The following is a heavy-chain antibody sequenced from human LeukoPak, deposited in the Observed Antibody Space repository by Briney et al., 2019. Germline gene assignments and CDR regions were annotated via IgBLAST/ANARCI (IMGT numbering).Heavy chain of an antibody. CDR3: ARDLRGVEYFDS. V-gene: IGHV3-21*01. J-gene: IGHJ4*02. D-gene: IGHD2-15*01. CDR2: ISPSSSYI. Sequence: GGSLGLSCAASGFTLSSYKMTWVRQAPGKGLEWVASISPSSSYIYYGDSLKGRVTVSRDNAKNSLFLQMSSLRAEDTAIYYCARDLRGVEYFDSWGQEQRVPVSS. CDR1: GFTLSSYK.